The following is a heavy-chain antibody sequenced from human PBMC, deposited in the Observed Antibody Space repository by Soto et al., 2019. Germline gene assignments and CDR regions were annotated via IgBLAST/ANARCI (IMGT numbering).Heavy chain of an antibody. J-gene: IGHJ4*02. Sequence: ASETLSLTCAVSGGSISSGGYSWSWIRQPPGKGLEWIGYIYHSGSTYYNPSLKSRVTISVDRSKNQFSLKLSSVTAADTAVYYCARASGEYYYDSSGYWFDYWGQGTLVTVSS. D-gene: IGHD3-22*01. CDR3: ARASGEYYYDSSGYWFDY. CDR2: IYHSGST. CDR1: GGSISSGGYS. V-gene: IGHV4-30-2*01.